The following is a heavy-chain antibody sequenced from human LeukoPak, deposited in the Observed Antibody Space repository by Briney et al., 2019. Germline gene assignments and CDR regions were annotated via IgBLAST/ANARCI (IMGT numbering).Heavy chain of an antibody. CDR2: IHYSGFT. Sequence: SETLSLTCTVSGDSITGYFWSWIRQPPGKGLEWIGYIHYSGFTNYNPSLKSRVTISVDTSKNQFSLKLSSVTAADTAVYYCARVYCGGDCYSPYYFDYWGQGTLVTVSS. J-gene: IGHJ4*02. D-gene: IGHD2-21*02. CDR3: ARVYCGGDCYSPYYFDY. CDR1: GDSITGYF. V-gene: IGHV4-59*12.